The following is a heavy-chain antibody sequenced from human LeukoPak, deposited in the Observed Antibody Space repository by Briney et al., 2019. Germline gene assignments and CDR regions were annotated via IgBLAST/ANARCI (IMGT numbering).Heavy chain of an antibody. V-gene: IGHV3-49*04. J-gene: IGHJ4*02. D-gene: IGHD6-13*01. Sequence: GSLRLSCTASGFTFGDYAMSWVRQAPGKGLEWVGFIRSKAYGGTTEYAASVKGRFTISRDDSKSIAYLQMNSLRAEDTAVYYCAKDRVTAAGYYFDYWGQGTLVTVSS. CDR1: GFTFGDYA. CDR2: IRSKAYGGTT. CDR3: AKDRVTAAGYYFDY.